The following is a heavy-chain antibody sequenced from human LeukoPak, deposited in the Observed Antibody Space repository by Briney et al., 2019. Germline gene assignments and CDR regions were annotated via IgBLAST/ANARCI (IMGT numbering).Heavy chain of an antibody. D-gene: IGHD1-26*01. CDR1: GGSISVYH. J-gene: IGHJ3*02. CDR3: AKEGMGSEATTADGAFDI. V-gene: IGHV4-4*08. Sequence: SETLSLTCTVSGGSISVYHWSWIRQPPGKGLEWIGYLYDTGVTNYSPSLKSRVTISVDTSNNQISLKLTSVTAADTAIYFCAKEGMGSEATTADGAFDIWGQGTTVTVSS. CDR2: LYDTGVT.